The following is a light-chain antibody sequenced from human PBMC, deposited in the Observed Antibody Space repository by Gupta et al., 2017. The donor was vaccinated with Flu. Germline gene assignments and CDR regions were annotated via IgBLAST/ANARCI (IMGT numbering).Light chain of an antibody. J-gene: IGKJ4*01. V-gene: IGKV4-1*01. CDR2: WSS. CDR1: QSVLYSSNNKNY. Sequence: DIVMTQSPDSLAVSLGERATINCKSSQSVLYSSNNKNYLGWYQHKPGQPPKLLISWSSTRESGVPDRFSGSGSGTDFTLTISSLQAEDVAVYYCQQDDTTPLTFGGGTKVEIK. CDR3: QQDDTTPLT.